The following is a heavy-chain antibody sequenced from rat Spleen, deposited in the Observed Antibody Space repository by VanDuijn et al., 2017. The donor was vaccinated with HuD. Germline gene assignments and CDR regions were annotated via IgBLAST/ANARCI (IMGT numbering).Heavy chain of an antibody. CDR2: LWSNGNT. J-gene: IGHJ4*01. D-gene: IGHD1-4*01. CDR1: GFSLTAYS. Sequence: EVQLKESGPGLVQPSQTLSLTCTVSGFSLTAYSVHWVRQPPGKGLEWMGVLWSNGNTAYNSTLKSRLSISRDTSKSQVFLKMNSLQTEDTATYYCARDPGNNPYFMDAWGQGVSVAVSS. CDR3: ARDPGNNPYFMDA. V-gene: IGHV2S63*01.